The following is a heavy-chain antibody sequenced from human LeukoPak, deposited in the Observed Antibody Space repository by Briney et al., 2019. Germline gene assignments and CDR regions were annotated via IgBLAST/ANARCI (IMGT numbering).Heavy chain of an antibody. CDR2: ITPSGST. D-gene: IGHD6-25*01. V-gene: IGHV4-34*01. J-gene: IGHJ4*02. CDR1: GGSISSYY. Sequence: SETLSLTCTVSGGSISSYYWNWIRQPPGKGLEWIGEITPSGSTNYNPSLKSRVTISGDTSNNHFSLKLNSVTAADTAVHHCARSGVWGQGTLVTVSS. CDR3: ARSGV.